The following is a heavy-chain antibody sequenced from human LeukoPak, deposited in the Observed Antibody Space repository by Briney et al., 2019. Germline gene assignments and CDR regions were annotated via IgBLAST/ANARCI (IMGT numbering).Heavy chain of an antibody. CDR2: INTNAGNP. J-gene: IGHJ6*02. D-gene: IGHD5-24*01. Sequence: VASVKVSCKASGYTFTNYAMNWVRQAPGQGLEWMGWINTNAGNPTYAQGFTGRFVFSLDTSVSTVYLQISSLKAEDTAVYYCAVPNRVVREMATIGNYYFGMDVWGQGTTLTVSS. CDR3: AVPNRVVREMATIGNYYFGMDV. CDR1: GYTFTNYA. V-gene: IGHV7-4-1*02.